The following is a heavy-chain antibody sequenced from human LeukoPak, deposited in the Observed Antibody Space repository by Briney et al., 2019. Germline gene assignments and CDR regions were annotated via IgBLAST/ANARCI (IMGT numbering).Heavy chain of an antibody. D-gene: IGHD3-22*01. CDR2: FDPEDGET. J-gene: IGHJ4*02. CDR3: ATHIYTYYYDSSGYYHGDY. CDR1: GYTRTELS. Sequence: ASVKVSCKVSGYTRTELSMHWVRQAPGKGLEWMGGFDPEDGETIYAQKFQGRVTMTEDTSTDTAYMELSSLRSEDTAVYYCATHIYTYYYDSSGYYHGDYWGQGTLVTVSS. V-gene: IGHV1-24*01.